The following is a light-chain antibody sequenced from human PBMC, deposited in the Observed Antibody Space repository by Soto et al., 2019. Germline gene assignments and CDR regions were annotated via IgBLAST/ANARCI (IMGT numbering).Light chain of an antibody. CDR3: QQRTNWPPMYT. J-gene: IGKJ2*01. Sequence: EIVLTQSPATLSLSPGERATLSCRASQSISSYLAWYQQKPGQAPSFLNYDASNRATGIPARFNGSGSGTDFTLTISSLEPEDFAVYYCQQRTNWPPMYTFGQGTKLEIK. CDR1: QSISSY. V-gene: IGKV3-11*01. CDR2: DAS.